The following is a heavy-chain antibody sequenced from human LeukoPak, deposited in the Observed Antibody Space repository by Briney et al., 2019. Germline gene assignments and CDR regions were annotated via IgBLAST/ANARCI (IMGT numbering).Heavy chain of an antibody. CDR1: GFTVSSNY. CDR2: IYSGSST. Sequence: GGSLRLSCAASGFTVSSNYMNWVRQAPGKGLERVSLIYSGSSTNYADSVKGRFTISRDNSKNTLYLQMNSLRAEDTAVYYCARGPRPGSSGYPNLEYWGRGTLVTVSS. D-gene: IGHD3-22*01. CDR3: ARGPRPGSSGYPNLEY. V-gene: IGHV3-53*01. J-gene: IGHJ4*02.